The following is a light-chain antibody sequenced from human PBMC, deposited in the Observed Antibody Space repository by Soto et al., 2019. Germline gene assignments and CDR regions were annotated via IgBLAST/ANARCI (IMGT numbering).Light chain of an antibody. V-gene: IGKV1-6*01. CDR3: LQDYTFPWT. J-gene: IGKJ1*01. Sequence: AIQMTQSPSSLSASAGDRVTITCRASQAISDDLGWFQQKPGKAPKLLIYSSSSLQTGVPSRFSGSGFGTEFTLTISSLQPEDVATYYCLQDYTFPWTFGRGTKVEIK. CDR1: QAISDD. CDR2: SSS.